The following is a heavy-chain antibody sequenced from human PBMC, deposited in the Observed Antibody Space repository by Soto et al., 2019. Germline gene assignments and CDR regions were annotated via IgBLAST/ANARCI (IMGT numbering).Heavy chain of an antibody. D-gene: IGHD3-9*01. CDR3: ARGGYFDWLLLGYFDY. CDR1: GFTFSSYW. Sequence: EVQLVESGGGLVQPGGSLRLSCAASGFTFSSYWMSWVRQAPGKGLEWVANIKQDGSEKYYVDSVKGRFTISRDNAKNSLYLQMNSLRAEDTAVYYCARGGYFDWLLLGYFDYWGQGTLVTVSS. CDR2: IKQDGSEK. V-gene: IGHV3-7*01. J-gene: IGHJ4*02.